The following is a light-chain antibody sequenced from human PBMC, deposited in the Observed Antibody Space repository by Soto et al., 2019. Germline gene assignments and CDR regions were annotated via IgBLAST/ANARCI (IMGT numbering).Light chain of an antibody. J-gene: IGKJ4*01. V-gene: IGKV3-15*01. Sequence: EIVMTQSPATLSVFPGETATLSCRASQTLNNYLAWYQQKPGQAPRLLIYGVSTRATGIPARFSGSGSGTEFTLAINNLQSEDSAVYYCQQHNGWPLTFGAGTKVEIK. CDR1: QTLNNY. CDR3: QQHNGWPLT. CDR2: GVS.